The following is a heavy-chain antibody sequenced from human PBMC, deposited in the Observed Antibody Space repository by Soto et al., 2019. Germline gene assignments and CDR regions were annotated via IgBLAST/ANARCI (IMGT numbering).Heavy chain of an antibody. V-gene: IGHV1-69*02. J-gene: IGHJ4*02. D-gene: IGHD6-13*01. CDR1: GGTFSSYT. Sequence: QVQLVQSGAEVKKPGSSVKVPCKASGGTFSSYTISWVRQAPGQGLEWMGRIIPILGIANYAQKFQGRVTITADKSTSTAYMELSSLRSEDTAVYYCAINIAAARYYFDYWGQGTLVTVSS. CDR2: IIPILGIA. CDR3: AINIAAARYYFDY.